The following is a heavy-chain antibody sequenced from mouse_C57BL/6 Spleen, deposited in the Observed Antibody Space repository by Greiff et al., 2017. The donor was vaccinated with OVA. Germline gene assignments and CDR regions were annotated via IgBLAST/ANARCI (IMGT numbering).Heavy chain of an antibody. CDR3: TREGLYDGLFAY. Sequence: VKLMESGAELVRPGASVTLSCKASGYTFTDYEMHWVKQTPVHGLEWIGAIDPETGGTAYNQKFKGKAILTADKSSSTAYMELRSLTSEDSAVYYCTREGLYDGLFAYWGQGTLVTVSA. J-gene: IGHJ3*01. V-gene: IGHV1-15*01. CDR2: IDPETGGT. D-gene: IGHD2-3*01. CDR1: GYTFTDYE.